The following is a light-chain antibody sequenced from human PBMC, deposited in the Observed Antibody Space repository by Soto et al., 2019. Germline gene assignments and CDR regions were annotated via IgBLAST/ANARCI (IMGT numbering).Light chain of an antibody. Sequence: DIHMTQSPSTLSASVGDRVTITCRASQSIRIWLAWYQQKPGRAPNLLIYGTSSLESGVPSRFSGSGSGTEFTRTISSLQPDDFATYYCQHYNDYSWTFGQGTKVEIK. CDR3: QHYNDYSWT. J-gene: IGKJ1*01. V-gene: IGKV1-5*03. CDR1: QSIRIW. CDR2: GTS.